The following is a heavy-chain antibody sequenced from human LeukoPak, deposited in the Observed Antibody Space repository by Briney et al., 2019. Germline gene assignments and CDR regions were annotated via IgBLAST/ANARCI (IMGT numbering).Heavy chain of an antibody. J-gene: IGHJ6*03. D-gene: IGHD3-10*01. CDR1: GYTFTSYD. CDR3: ARTTRYYGSGSYPYYYYYMDV. V-gene: IGHV1-8*03. CDR2: MNPNSGNT. Sequence: GASVKVSCKASGYTFTSYDINWVRQATGQGLEWMGWMNPNSGNTGYAQKFQGRVTITRNTFISTAYMELSSLRSEDTAVYYCARTTRYYGSGSYPYYYYYMDVWGKGTTVTVSS.